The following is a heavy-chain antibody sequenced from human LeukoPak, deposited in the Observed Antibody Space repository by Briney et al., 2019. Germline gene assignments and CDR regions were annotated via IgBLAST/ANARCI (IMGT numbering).Heavy chain of an antibody. CDR2: IYSDNT. J-gene: IGHJ4*02. CDR3: AKWASRPRLDFDY. D-gene: IGHD2-2*01. V-gene: IGHV3-53*01. CDR1: GFTVSSNS. Sequence: GGSLRLSCTVSGFTVSSNSMSWVRQAPGKGLEWVSFIYSDNTHYSDSVKGRFTISRDNSKNTLYLQMNSLRAEDTAVYYCAKWASRPRLDFDYWGQGTLVTVSS.